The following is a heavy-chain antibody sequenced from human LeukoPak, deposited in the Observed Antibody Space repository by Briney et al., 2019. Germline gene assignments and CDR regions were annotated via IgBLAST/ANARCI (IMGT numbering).Heavy chain of an antibody. CDR1: GFSFSNYW. CDR2: ISSSSSTI. J-gene: IGHJ6*03. V-gene: IGHV3-48*04. CDR3: ARSVYYYYMDV. Sequence: GGSLRLSCAASGFSFSNYWMSWVRQAPGKGLEWVLYISSSSSTIYYADSVKGRFTISRDNAKNSLYLQMNSLRAEDTALYHCARSVYYYYMDVWGKGTTVTVSS.